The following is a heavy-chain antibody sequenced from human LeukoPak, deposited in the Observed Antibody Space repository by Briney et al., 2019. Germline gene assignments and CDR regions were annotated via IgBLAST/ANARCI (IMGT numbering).Heavy chain of an antibody. CDR1: GYTFTSYD. Sequence: ASVTVSCTASGYTFTSYDINWVRQAPGQGLEWMGWISAYNGNTNYAQKLQGRVTMTTDASTSTAYMELRSLRSDDTAVYYCARVPVAGALLYYYYYMDVWGKGTTVTISS. J-gene: IGHJ6*03. CDR2: ISAYNGNT. D-gene: IGHD6-19*01. V-gene: IGHV1-18*01. CDR3: ARVPVAGALLYYYYYMDV.